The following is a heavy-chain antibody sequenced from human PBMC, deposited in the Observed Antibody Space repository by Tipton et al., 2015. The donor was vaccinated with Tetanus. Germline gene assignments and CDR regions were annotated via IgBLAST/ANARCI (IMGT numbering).Heavy chain of an antibody. V-gene: IGHV3-23*03. CDR1: GFTFSSYA. J-gene: IGHJ4*02. D-gene: IGHD6-13*01. CDR2: IYGGGRST. CDR3: AKSRAAGTLSDY. Sequence: SLRLSCAASGFTFSSYAMSWVRQAPGKGLEWVSVIYGGGRSTYYADSVKGRFTISRDNSKNTLYLQMNSLRAEDTAVYYCAKSRAAGTLSDYWGQGTLVTVSS.